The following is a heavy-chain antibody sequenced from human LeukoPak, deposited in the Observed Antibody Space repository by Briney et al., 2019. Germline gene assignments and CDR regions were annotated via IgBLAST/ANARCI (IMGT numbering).Heavy chain of an antibody. CDR2: ISGSGGST. V-gene: IGHV3-23*01. CDR1: GFTFSSYA. J-gene: IGHJ4*02. Sequence: GGSLRLSCAASGFTFSSYAMSWVRQAPGKGLEWVSAISGSGGSTYYVDSVKGRFTISRDNSKNTLYLQMNSLRAEDTAVYYCAKERTYGSGSYSDYWGQGTLVTVSS. CDR3: AKERTYGSGSYSDY. D-gene: IGHD3-10*01.